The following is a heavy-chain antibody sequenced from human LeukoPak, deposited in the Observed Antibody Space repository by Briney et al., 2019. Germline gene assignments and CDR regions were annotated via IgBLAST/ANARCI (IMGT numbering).Heavy chain of an antibody. CDR3: ARPHYYYDSSGYPNAFDI. D-gene: IGHD3-22*01. CDR1: GYSFTNYW. Sequence: GESLKISCKGSGYSFTNYWIGWVRQMPGKGLEWMGIIYPGDSDTRYSPSFQGQVTISADKSISTAYLQWSSLKASDTAMYYCARPHYYYDSSGYPNAFDIWGQGTMVTVSS. CDR2: IYPGDSDT. V-gene: IGHV5-51*01. J-gene: IGHJ3*02.